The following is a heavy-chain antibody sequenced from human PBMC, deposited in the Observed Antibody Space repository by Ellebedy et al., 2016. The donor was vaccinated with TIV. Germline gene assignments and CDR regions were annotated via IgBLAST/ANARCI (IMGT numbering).Heavy chain of an antibody. V-gene: IGHV3-7*01. D-gene: IGHD1-26*01. CDR3: ATDGSYGDYLSPTHAFEI. J-gene: IGHJ3*02. CDR1: GFTFSSYW. CDR2: INQDGSEK. Sequence: GESLKISCAASGFTFSSYWMSWVRQAPGKGLEWVANINQDGSEKHYVGSVKGRLTISRDIAKNSLYLQMNSLRADDAAMYYCATDGSYGDYLSPTHAFEIWGQGTMLIVSS.